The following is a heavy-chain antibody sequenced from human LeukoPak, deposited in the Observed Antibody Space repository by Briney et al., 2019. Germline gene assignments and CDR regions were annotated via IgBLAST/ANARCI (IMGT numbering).Heavy chain of an antibody. D-gene: IGHD3-22*01. CDR2: IYYSGGT. CDR1: GGAISSYY. Sequence: SETLSLTCTVSGGAISSYYWSWIRQPPGKGLEWIGYIYYSGGTKYNPSLMSRVTISVDRAQSQFSLSLSSVTAADTAVYYCARDGLYDSSGYYMDSWGQGTLVIVSS. V-gene: IGHV4-59*01. J-gene: IGHJ4*02. CDR3: ARDGLYDSSGYYMDS.